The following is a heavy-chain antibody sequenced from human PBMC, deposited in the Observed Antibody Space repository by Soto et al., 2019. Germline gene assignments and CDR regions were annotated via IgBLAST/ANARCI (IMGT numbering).Heavy chain of an antibody. V-gene: IGHV3-23*01. D-gene: IGHD6-19*01. CDR1: GFTFSSYA. CDR2: LSGSGGST. CDR3: AKDHGGYSSGWYGQEFDY. J-gene: IGHJ4*02. Sequence: EVQLLESGGGLVQPGGSLRLSCAASGFTFSSYAMSWVRQAPGKGLEWVSALSGSGGSTYYADSVKGRFTISRDNSKNTLYLKMNSLRAEDTAVYYCAKDHGGYSSGWYGQEFDYWGQGTLVTVSS.